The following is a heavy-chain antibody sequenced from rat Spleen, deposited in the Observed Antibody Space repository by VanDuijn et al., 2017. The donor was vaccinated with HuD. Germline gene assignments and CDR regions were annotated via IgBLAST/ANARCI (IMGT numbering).Heavy chain of an antibody. V-gene: IGHV5-29*01. CDR1: GITFSNYA. J-gene: IGHJ2*01. CDR2: INFDGSST. CDR3: TRCFDL. Sequence: EVQLVESGGGLVQPGGTLKLSCAASGITFSNYAMAWVRQAPTKGLEWVATINFDGSSTYYRDSVRGRFSISRDNARSTLYLQMDSLRSEDTGTYYCTRCFDLWGQGVMVTVSS.